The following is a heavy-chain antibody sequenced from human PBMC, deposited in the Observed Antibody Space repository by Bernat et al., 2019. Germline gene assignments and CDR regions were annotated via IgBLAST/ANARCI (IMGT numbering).Heavy chain of an antibody. V-gene: IGHV1-46*01. CDR3: ARDSQRGTTVVTLGFMFGAHWYFDL. Sequence: QVQLVQSGAEVKKPGASVKVSCKASGYTFTSYYMHWVRQAPGQGLEWMGIINPSGGSTSYAQKFQGRVTMTRDTSTSTVYMELSSLRSEDTAVYYCARDSQRGTTVVTLGFMFGAHWYFDLWGRGTLVTVSS. CDR1: GYTFTSYY. D-gene: IGHD4-23*01. J-gene: IGHJ2*01. CDR2: INPSGGST.